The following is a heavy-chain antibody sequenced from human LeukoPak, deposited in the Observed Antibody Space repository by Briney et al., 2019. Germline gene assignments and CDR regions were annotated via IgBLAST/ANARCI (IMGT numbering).Heavy chain of an antibody. D-gene: IGHD6-19*01. J-gene: IGHJ3*02. Sequence: ASVKVSCMASGGTFSSYAISWVRQAPGQGLEWMGGIIPIFGTANYAQKFQGRVTITTDESTSTAYMELSSLRSEDTAVYYCASSIAVAGTDAFDIWGQGTMVTVSS. CDR3: ASSIAVAGTDAFDI. V-gene: IGHV1-69*05. CDR2: IIPIFGTA. CDR1: GGTFSSYA.